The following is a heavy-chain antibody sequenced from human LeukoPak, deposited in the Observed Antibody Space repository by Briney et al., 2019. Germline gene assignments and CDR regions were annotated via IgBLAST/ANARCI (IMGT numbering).Heavy chain of an antibody. CDR3: ARNLGYCPTTSCYWFDP. CDR2: IFYSGST. CDR1: GGSITTYY. V-gene: IGHV4-59*01. D-gene: IGHD2-2*01. Sequence: SETLSLTCTVSGGSITTYYWSWIRQPPGKGLEWIGHIFYSGSTNYNPSLKSRVTMSVDTSKNQVSLKLSSVTAADTAVYYCARNLGYCPTTSCYWFDPWGQGTLVTVSS. J-gene: IGHJ5*02.